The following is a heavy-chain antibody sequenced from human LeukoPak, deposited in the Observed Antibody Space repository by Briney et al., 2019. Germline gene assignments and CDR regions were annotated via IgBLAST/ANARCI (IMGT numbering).Heavy chain of an antibody. V-gene: IGHV4-34*01. CDR3: ARGGKAAAGIYDY. CDR1: GGSFSGYY. J-gene: IGHJ4*02. Sequence: PSETLSLTCAVYGGSFSGYYWSWIRQPPRKGLEWIGEINHSGSTNYNPSLKSRVTISVDTSKNQFSLKLSSVTAADTAVYYCARGGKAAAGIYDYWGQGTLVTVSS. CDR2: INHSGST. D-gene: IGHD6-13*01.